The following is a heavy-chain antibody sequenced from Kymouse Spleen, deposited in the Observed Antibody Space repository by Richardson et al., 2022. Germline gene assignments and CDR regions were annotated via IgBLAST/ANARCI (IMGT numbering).Heavy chain of an antibody. CDR2: ISYDGSNK. CDR3: AKVVVVTALDAFDI. J-gene: IGHJ3*02. D-gene: IGHD2-21*02. V-gene: IGHV3-30*18. Sequence: QVQLVESGGGVVQPGRSLRLSCAASGFTFSSYGMHWVRQAPGKGLEWVAVISYDGSNKYYADSVKGRFTISRDNSKNTLYLQMNSLRAEDTAVYYCAKVVVVTALDAFDIWGQGTMVTVSS. CDR1: GFTFSSYG.